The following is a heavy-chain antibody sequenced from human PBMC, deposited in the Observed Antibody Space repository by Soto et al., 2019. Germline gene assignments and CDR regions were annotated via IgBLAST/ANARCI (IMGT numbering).Heavy chain of an antibody. Sequence: GASVKVSCKAPGYTFTSYGISWVRQAPGQGLEWMGWISAYNGNTNYAQKLQGRVTMTTDTSTSTAYMELRSLRSDDMAVYYCARDRRRVYYDFWSAPYGMDVWGQGTTVTAP. CDR1: GYTFTSYG. CDR3: ARDRRRVYYDFWSAPYGMDV. D-gene: IGHD3-3*01. V-gene: IGHV1-18*03. CDR2: ISAYNGNT. J-gene: IGHJ6*02.